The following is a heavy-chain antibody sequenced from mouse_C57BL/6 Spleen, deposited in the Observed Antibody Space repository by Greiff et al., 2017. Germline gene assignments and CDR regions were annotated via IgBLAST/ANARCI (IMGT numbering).Heavy chain of an antibody. CDR2: ISNGGGST. CDR3: ANYYSNGFFAY. V-gene: IGHV5-12*01. CDR1: GFTFSDYY. Sequence: EVMLVESGGGLVQPGGSLKLSCAASGFTFSDYYMYWVRQTPEKRLEWVAYISNGGGSTYYPDTVTGRFTISRDNAKNTLYLQMSRLKSEDTAMYYCANYYSNGFFAYWGQGTLVTVSA. J-gene: IGHJ3*01. D-gene: IGHD2-5*01.